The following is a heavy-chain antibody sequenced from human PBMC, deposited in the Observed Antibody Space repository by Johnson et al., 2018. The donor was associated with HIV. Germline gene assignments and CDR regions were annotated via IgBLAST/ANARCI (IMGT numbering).Heavy chain of an antibody. CDR2: INWNGGST. CDR1: GFSFSTYD. D-gene: IGHD1-14*01. J-gene: IGHJ3*02. Sequence: QVQLVESGGGVVQPGRSLRLSCAASGFSFSTYDMHWVRQATGRGLEWVSGINWNGGSTGYADSVKGRFTISRDNSKNTLYLQMNSLRDEDTAVYYCVKEGITMEVDIWGQGTMVTVSS. V-gene: IGHV3-NL1*01. CDR3: VKEGITMEVDI.